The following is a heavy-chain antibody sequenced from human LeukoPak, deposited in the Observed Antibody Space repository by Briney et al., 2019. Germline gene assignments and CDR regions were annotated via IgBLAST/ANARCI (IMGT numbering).Heavy chain of an antibody. V-gene: IGHV3-15*01. CDR1: GFSFSTYA. Sequence: GGSLRLSCAVSGFSFSTYAMHWVRQAPGKGLEWVGRIKSKTDGGTTDYAAPVKGRFTISRDDSKNTLYLQMNSLKTEDTAVYYCTTGVVGATVYWGQGTLVTVSS. D-gene: IGHD1-26*01. J-gene: IGHJ4*02. CDR3: TTGVVGATVY. CDR2: IKSKTDGGTT.